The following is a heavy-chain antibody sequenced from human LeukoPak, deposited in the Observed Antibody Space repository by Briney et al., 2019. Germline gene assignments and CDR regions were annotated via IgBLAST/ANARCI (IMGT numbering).Heavy chain of an antibody. CDR3: AREVGTVTDLGRFDP. D-gene: IGHD4-17*01. CDR2: IYYSGST. CDR1: DGSISTGGYS. Sequence: SETLSLTCTVSDGSISTGGYSWNWIRQHPGKGLEWIGYIYYSGSTYYNPSLKSRLTISVGTSKNQFSLKLSSVTAADTAVYYCAREVGTVTDLGRFDPWGQGTLVTVSA. J-gene: IGHJ5*02. V-gene: IGHV4-31*03.